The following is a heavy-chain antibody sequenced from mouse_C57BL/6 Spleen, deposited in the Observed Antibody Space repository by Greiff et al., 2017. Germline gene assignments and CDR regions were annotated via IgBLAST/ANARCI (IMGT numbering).Heavy chain of an antibody. V-gene: IGHV5-17*01. CDR3: ARPITTVGYAMDY. J-gene: IGHJ4*01. D-gene: IGHD1-1*01. CDR1: GFTFSDYG. CDR2: ISSGSSTI. Sequence: EVQVVESGGGLVKPGGSLKLSCAASGFTFSDYGMHWVRQAPEKGLEWVAYISSGSSTIYYADTVKGRFTISRDNAKNTLFLQMTSLRSEDTAMYYCARPITTVGYAMDYWGQGTSVTVSS.